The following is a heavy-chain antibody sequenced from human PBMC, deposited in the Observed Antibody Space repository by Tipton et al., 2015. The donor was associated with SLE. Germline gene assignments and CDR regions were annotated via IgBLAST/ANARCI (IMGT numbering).Heavy chain of an antibody. Sequence: LRLSCAVYGGSFSGYYWSWIRQPPGKGLEWIGEINHSGSTNYNPSLKSRVTISVDTSKNQFSLKLSSVTAADTAVYYCATDYDFWSGYLGHWGQGTLVTVSS. CDR2: INHSGST. J-gene: IGHJ4*02. V-gene: IGHV4-34*01. CDR3: ATDYDFWSGYLGH. CDR1: GGSFSGYY. D-gene: IGHD3-3*01.